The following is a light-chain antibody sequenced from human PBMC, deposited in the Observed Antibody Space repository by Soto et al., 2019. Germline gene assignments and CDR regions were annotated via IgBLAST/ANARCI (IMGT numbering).Light chain of an antibody. Sequence: EIVLTQSPGTLSLSPGERATLSCRASQTVSSSYLAWYEQKPGQAPRLLIYGASIRATGIPDRFSGSGSGTDFTLTISRLEPEDFAVYYCQHYGSSSTFGQGTKVDIK. CDR3: QHYGSSST. V-gene: IGKV3-20*01. J-gene: IGKJ1*01. CDR1: QTVSSSY. CDR2: GAS.